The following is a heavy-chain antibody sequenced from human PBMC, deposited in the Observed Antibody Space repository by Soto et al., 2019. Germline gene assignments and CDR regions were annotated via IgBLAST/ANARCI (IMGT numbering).Heavy chain of an antibody. CDR1: GYTLTELS. CDR3: ATDIILRKAALADY. J-gene: IGHJ4*02. Sequence: GASVKVSCKVSGYTLTELSMHWVRQAPGKGLEWMGGFDPEDGETIYAQKFQGRVTMTEDTSTDTAYMELSSLRSEDTAVYYCATDIILRKAALADYWGQGTLVTVS. D-gene: IGHD3-10*01. V-gene: IGHV1-24*01. CDR2: FDPEDGET.